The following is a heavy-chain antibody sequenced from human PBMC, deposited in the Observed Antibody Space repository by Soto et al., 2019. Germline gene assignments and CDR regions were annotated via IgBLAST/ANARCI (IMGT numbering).Heavy chain of an antibody. V-gene: IGHV3-9*01. CDR3: AKARHDSGGAPDGMDV. CDR2: ISWNSGSI. D-gene: IGHD3-22*01. Sequence: EVQLVESGGGLVQPGRSLRLSCAASGFTFDDYAMHWVRQAPGKGLEWVSGISWNSGSIGYADSVKGRFTISRDNAKNSLYLQMNSLRAEDTALYYCAKARHDSGGAPDGMDVWGQGTTVTVSS. J-gene: IGHJ6*02. CDR1: GFTFDDYA.